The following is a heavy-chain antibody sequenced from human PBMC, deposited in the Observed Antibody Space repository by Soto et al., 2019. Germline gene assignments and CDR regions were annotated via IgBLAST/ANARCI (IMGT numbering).Heavy chain of an antibody. V-gene: IGHV4-59*01. J-gene: IGHJ4*02. Sequence: QVQLQESGPGLVKPSETLSLTCTLSGVYITNYYWHWIRQPPGKGLEWIGYVYKSVSTNYNPALKSRVTMSADTSEDQFSLNLLYVTAANTGVYFCARGQWLVARPYSFDYWGQGVQVSVSS. CDR2: VYKSVST. CDR1: GVYITNYY. D-gene: IGHD6-19*01. CDR3: ARGQWLVARPYSFDY.